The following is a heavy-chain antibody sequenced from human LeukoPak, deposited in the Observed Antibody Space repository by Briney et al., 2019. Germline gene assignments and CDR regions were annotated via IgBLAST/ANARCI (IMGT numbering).Heavy chain of an antibody. CDR1: GFIFSSYG. J-gene: IGHJ5*02. Sequence: GGSLRLSCAASGFIFSSYGLSWVRQAPGKGLEWVSSISSSSSYIYYADSVKGRFTISRDNAKNSLYLQMNSLRAEDTAVYYCARDRWFDPWGQGTLVTVSS. CDR2: ISSSSSYI. CDR3: ARDRWFDP. V-gene: IGHV3-21*01.